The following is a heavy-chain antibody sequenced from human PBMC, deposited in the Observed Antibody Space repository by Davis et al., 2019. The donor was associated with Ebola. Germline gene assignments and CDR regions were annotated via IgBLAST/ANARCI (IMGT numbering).Heavy chain of an antibody. CDR1: GFSFRTYW. CDR3: ARRYYDTSGYPFDY. Sequence: GESLKISCAASGFSFRTYWMHWVRQAPGKGLVWVSRTNEDGTTTSYADSVKGRFTISRDNAKNSLYLQMNSLRAEDTAVYYCARRYYDTSGYPFDYWGQGTLVTVSS. V-gene: IGHV3-74*01. J-gene: IGHJ4*02. CDR2: TNEDGTTT. D-gene: IGHD3-22*01.